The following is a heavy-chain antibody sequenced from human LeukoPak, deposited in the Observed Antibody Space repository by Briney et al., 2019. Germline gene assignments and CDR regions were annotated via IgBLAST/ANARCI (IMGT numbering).Heavy chain of an antibody. Sequence: GEPLKISCKGSGYSFTSYWIGWVRQMPGKGLEWMGIIYPGDSDTRYSPSFQGQVTISADKSISTAYLQWSSLKASDTAMYYCARRDHYDSSGYPNFDYWGQGTLVTVSS. CDR2: IYPGDSDT. V-gene: IGHV5-51*01. D-gene: IGHD3-22*01. CDR1: GYSFTSYW. J-gene: IGHJ4*02. CDR3: ARRDHYDSSGYPNFDY.